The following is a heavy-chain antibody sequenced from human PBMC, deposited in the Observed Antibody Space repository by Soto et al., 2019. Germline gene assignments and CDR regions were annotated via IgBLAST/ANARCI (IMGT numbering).Heavy chain of an antibody. Sequence: SETLSLTCTVSGGSISSYYWSWIRQPPGKGLEWIGYIYYSGSTNYNPSLKSRVTISVDTSKNQFSLKLSSVTAADTAVYYCARGPGGYWGQLAYYFDYWGQGTLVTVSS. CDR1: GGSISSYY. D-gene: IGHD3-22*01. CDR2: IYYSGST. V-gene: IGHV4-59*01. CDR3: ARGPGGYWGQLAYYFDY. J-gene: IGHJ4*02.